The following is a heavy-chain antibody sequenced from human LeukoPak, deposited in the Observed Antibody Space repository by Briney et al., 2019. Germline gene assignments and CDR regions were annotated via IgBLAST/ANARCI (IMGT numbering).Heavy chain of an antibody. Sequence: ASVKVSCRASGYTFTSYGISWVRQAPRQALEGMGWISAYNGNTNYAQKLQGRVTMTTDTSTSTAHMELRSLRSDDTAVYYCARDLQWLSTDPKIVNVYWGQGTLVTVSS. J-gene: IGHJ4*02. CDR3: ARDLQWLSTDPKIVNVY. D-gene: IGHD6-19*01. CDR2: ISAYNGNT. CDR1: GYTFTSYG. V-gene: IGHV1-18*01.